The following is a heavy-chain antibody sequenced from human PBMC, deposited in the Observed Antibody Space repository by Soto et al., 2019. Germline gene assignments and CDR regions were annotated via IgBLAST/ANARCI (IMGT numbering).Heavy chain of an antibody. J-gene: IGHJ5*02. CDR1: GFSLTTSGVG. CDR2: IYWDDDK. V-gene: IGHV2-5*02. CDR3: AHRAHKVTWWFAP. D-gene: IGHD4-4*01. Sequence: QITLKESGSTLVKPTQTLTLTCTFSGFSLTTSGVGVGWIRQPPGKALAWLAPIYWDDDKRYSSPLKSRFPITKDTSKNQVVLTMTNMNPADTATYFCAHRAHKVTWWFAPWGQGTLVTVSS.